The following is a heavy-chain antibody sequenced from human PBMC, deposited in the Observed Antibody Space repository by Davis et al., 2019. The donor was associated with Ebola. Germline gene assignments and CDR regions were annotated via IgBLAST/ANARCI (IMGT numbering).Heavy chain of an antibody. CDR2: ISSSSNYI. D-gene: IGHD6-19*01. CDR3: ARILRSGWYYYFDY. V-gene: IGHV3-21*01. Sequence: GESLKISCGVSGLPFSAYFMDWVRQAPGTGLEWVSSISSSSNYINYADSLKGRFTTSRDNAKNSLYLQMNSLRAEDTAVYYCARILRSGWYYYFDYWGQRTLVTVSS. J-gene: IGHJ4*02. CDR1: GLPFSAYF.